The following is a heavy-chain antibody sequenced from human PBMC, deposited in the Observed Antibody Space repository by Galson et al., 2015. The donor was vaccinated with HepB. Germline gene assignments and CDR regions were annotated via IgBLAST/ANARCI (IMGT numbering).Heavy chain of an antibody. Sequence: SLRLSCAASGFTFSSYSMNWVRQAPGKGLEWVSSISSSSYIYYADSVKGRFTISRDNAKNSLYLQMNSLRAEDTAVYYCARFSSSSSWYAAGRDYYYYGMDVWGQGTTVTVSS. CDR1: GFTFSSYS. CDR2: ISSSSYI. D-gene: IGHD6-13*01. CDR3: ARFSSSSSWYAAGRDYYYYGMDV. J-gene: IGHJ6*02. V-gene: IGHV3-21*01.